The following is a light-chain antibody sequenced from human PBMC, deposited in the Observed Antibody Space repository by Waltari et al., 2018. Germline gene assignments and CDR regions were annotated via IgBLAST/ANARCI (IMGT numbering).Light chain of an antibody. J-gene: IGKJ2*01. CDR3: QQLNSYPVT. V-gene: IGKV4-1*01. CDR1: QNLLYSSNSKNY. Sequence: DIVMTQSPDSLAVSLGERATINCKSSQNLLYSSNSKNYLAWYQHKPGQPPKLLIYWASTRESGVPDRFSGSGSETDFTLTISSLQAEDFATYYCQQLNSYPVTFGQGTKLEIK. CDR2: WAS.